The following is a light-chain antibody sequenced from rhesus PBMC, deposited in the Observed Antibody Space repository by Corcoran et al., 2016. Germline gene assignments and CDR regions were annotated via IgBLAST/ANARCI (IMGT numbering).Light chain of an antibody. CDR1: ENVNNY. J-gene: IGKJ3*01. CDR2: KAS. CDR3: QHSYGIPFT. V-gene: IGKV1-74*01. Sequence: DIQMTQSPSSLSASVGDRVTITCRASENVNNYLHWYQQKPGKAPKVLIYKASTLQSGVPSRFSDRGSGTDFTLTISSLQPEDFATYYCQHSYGIPFTFGPGTKLEIK.